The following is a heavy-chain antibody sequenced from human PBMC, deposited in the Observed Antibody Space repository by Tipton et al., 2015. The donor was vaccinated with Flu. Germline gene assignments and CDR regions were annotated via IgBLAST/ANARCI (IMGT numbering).Heavy chain of an antibody. Sequence: TLSLTCTVSGGSIGSGIYYWNWIRQPAGKGLEWIGRFDISGSTNYNPSLKSRVTISVDTSQKQVSLKLSSVTAADTAIYYCARNGGGYYDAGSPPGVFDFWGQGILVTVSS. J-gene: IGHJ4*02. CDR3: ARNGGGYYDAGSPPGVFDF. D-gene: IGHD3-10*01. V-gene: IGHV4-61*02. CDR1: GGSIGSGIYY. CDR2: FDISGST.